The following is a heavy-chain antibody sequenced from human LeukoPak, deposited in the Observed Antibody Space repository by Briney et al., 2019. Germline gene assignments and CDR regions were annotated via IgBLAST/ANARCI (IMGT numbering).Heavy chain of an antibody. J-gene: IGHJ6*02. CDR2: IIPIFGTA. CDR1: GGTFSSYA. V-gene: IGHV1-69*13. CDR3: ARGECSGGSCYFPVDYYYGMDV. D-gene: IGHD2-15*01. Sequence: ASVKVSCKASGGTFSSYAISWVRQAPGQGLEWMGGIIPIFGTANYAQKFQSRVTITADESTSTAYMELSSLRSEDTAVYYCARGECSGGSCYFPVDYYYGMDVWGQGTTVTVSS.